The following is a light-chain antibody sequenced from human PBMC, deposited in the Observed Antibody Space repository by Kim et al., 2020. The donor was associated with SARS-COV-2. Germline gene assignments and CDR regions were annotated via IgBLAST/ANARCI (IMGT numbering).Light chain of an antibody. V-gene: IGKV1-5*01. CDR3: QQYHGFPLT. CDR1: QTITTW. J-gene: IGKJ1*01. Sequence: GDTVTITCRASQTITTWLAWYQQKPGKAPQLLIYDASTVESGIPSRFSGSGSGTDFSLTITSLQPDDFASYYCQQYHGFPLTFGHGTKVDIK. CDR2: DAS.